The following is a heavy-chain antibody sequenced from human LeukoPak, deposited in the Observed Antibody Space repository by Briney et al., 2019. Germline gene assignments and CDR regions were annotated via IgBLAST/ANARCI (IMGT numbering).Heavy chain of an antibody. D-gene: IGHD6-19*01. CDR2: IYSGGST. V-gene: IGHV3-53*01. CDR3: ARAYSSGEGVDY. Sequence: GGSLRLSCAASAFTVSSNYMSWVRQAPGKGLEWVSVIYSGGSTYYADSVKGRFTISRDNSKNTLYLQMNSLRAEDTAVYYCARAYSSGEGVDYWGQGTLITVSS. J-gene: IGHJ4*02. CDR1: AFTVSSNY.